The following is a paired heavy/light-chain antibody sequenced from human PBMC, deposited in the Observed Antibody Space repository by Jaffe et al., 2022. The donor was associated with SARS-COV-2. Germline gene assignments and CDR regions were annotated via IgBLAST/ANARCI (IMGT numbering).Heavy chain of an antibody. V-gene: IGHV1-69*01. CDR2: IIPIFRTG. CDR3: ARGEHHYDMLTGYFPDLYDSLDV. Sequence: QVQLVQSGAEVKKPGSSVKVSCKASGGTFSNYAINWVRQAPGQGLEWMGGIIPIFRTGNYAQKFQGRVTITADDSTTTAYMELNSLRSEDTAIYYCARGEHHYDMLTGYFPDLYDSLDVWGQGTMVTVSS. D-gene: IGHD3-9*01. CDR1: GGTFSNYA. J-gene: IGHJ3*01.
Light chain of an antibody. CDR1: SSDIGSYTY. V-gene: IGLV2-14*01. Sequence: QSALTQPASVSGSPGQSITISCTGTSSDIGSYTYVSWYQQYPGKAPKLLIYDVSKRPSGVSNRFSGSRSGNMASLTISGLQAEDEADYYCSSYTTSTTRVFGGGTKLTVL. CDR3: SSYTTSTTRV. J-gene: IGLJ3*02. CDR2: DVS.